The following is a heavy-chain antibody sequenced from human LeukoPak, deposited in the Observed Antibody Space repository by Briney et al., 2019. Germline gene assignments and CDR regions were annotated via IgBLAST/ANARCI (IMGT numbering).Heavy chain of an antibody. V-gene: IGHV4-38-2*01. D-gene: IGHD3-10*01. CDR2: IYHSGST. CDR3: ARVWRFGFGELSPFDY. J-gene: IGHJ4*02. Sequence: SETLSLTCAVSGYSISSGYYWGWIRQPPGKGLERIGSIYHSGSTYYNPSLKSRVTISVDTSKNQFSLKLSSVTAADTAVYYCARVWRFGFGELSPFDYWGQGTLVTVSS. CDR1: GYSISSGYY.